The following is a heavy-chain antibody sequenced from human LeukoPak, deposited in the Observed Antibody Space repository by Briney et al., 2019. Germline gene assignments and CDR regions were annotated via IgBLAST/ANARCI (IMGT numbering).Heavy chain of an antibody. CDR3: ARAYSSSFYYFDY. CDR1: GFTFSSYA. Sequence: PGGSLRLSCAASGFTFSSYAMHWVRQAPGKGLEWVAVISYDGSNKYYADSVKGRFTISRDNSKNTLYLQMNSLRAEDTAVYYCARAYSSSFYYFDYWGQGTLVTVPS. D-gene: IGHD6-13*01. J-gene: IGHJ4*02. V-gene: IGHV3-30*04. CDR2: ISYDGSNK.